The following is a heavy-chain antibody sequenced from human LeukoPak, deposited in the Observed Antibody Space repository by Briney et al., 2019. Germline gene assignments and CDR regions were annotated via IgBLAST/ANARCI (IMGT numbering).Heavy chain of an antibody. D-gene: IGHD2-15*01. Sequence: GGSLRLSCAASGFTFSNYAMSWVRQAPGKGLEWVSRIRGSGDDTHYADSVRGRFTISRDNSKNTLYLQMNSLRAEDTAVYFCAKAGAYCSGGSCSNFDYWGQGTLVTVSS. CDR1: GFTFSNYA. CDR2: IRGSGDDT. V-gene: IGHV3-23*01. CDR3: AKAGAYCSGGSCSNFDY. J-gene: IGHJ4*02.